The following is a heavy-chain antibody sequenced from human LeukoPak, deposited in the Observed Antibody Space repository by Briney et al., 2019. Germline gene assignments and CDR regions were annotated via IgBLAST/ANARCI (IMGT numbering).Heavy chain of an antibody. CDR1: GFTFSSYA. CDR2: ISGSA. Sequence: SGGSLRLSCAASGFTFSSYAMSWVRQAPGKGLEWVSPISGSAYYADSVKGRFTISRDNSKNTLYLQMNSLRAEDTAVYSCAKGRGYSSSSGIDYWGQGTLVTVSS. CDR3: AKGRGYSSSSGIDY. D-gene: IGHD6-6*01. J-gene: IGHJ4*02. V-gene: IGHV3-23*01.